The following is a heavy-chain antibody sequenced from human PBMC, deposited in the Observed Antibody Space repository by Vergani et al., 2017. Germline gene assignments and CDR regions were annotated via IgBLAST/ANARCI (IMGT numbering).Heavy chain of an antibody. CDR3: AKREGRDYYYMDV. V-gene: IGHV3-23*01. D-gene: IGHD1-26*01. J-gene: IGHJ6*03. Sequence: EVQLLESGGGLVQPGGSLRLSCAASGFTFSSYAMSWVRQAPGKGLEWVSAISGSGGSTYYEDSVKGRLTITRVNSKNTLYLQMNSLRAEDTAVYYCAKREGRDYYYMDVWGKGTTVTVSS. CDR1: GFTFSSYA. CDR2: ISGSGGST.